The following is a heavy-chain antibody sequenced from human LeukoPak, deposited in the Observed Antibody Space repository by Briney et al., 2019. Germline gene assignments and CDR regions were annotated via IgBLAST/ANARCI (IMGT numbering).Heavy chain of an antibody. CDR2: INPSGGST. CDR1: GYTFTSYY. CDR3: ARDTPHYCDSSGDDAFDI. V-gene: IGHV1-46*01. D-gene: IGHD3-22*01. J-gene: IGHJ3*02. Sequence: ASVKVSCKASGYTFTSYYMHWVRQAPGQGLEWMGIINPSGGSTSYAQKFQGRVTMTRDTSTSTVYMELSSLRSEDTAVYYCARDTPHYCDSSGDDAFDIWGQGTMVTVSS.